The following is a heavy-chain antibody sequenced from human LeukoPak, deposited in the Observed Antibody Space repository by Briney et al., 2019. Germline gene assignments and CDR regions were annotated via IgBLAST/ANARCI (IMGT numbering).Heavy chain of an antibody. J-gene: IGHJ4*02. CDR2: INPNSGGT. V-gene: IGHV1-2*04. D-gene: IGHD2-15*01. CDR1: GYTCTGCY. CDR3: ARSTCSGGSCYDY. Sequence: ASVKLSCTASGYTCTGCYMNWVRQSPGQGLGWRGWINPNSGGTNYAQKFQGWVTMTRDTSISTAYMELSRLRSDDTAVYYCARSTCSGGSCYDYWGQGTLVTVSS.